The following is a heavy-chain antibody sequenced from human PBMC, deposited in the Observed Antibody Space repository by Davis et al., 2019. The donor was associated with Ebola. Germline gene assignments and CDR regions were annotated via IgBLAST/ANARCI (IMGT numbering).Heavy chain of an antibody. CDR3: ARAGKEIVVVAFDY. V-gene: IGHV1-2*02. J-gene: IGHJ4*02. D-gene: IGHD2-15*01. CDR1: GYTFTGYY. CDR2: MNPNSGNT. Sequence: ASVKVSCKASGYTFTGYYMHWVRQATGQGLEWMGWMNPNSGNTGYAQKFQGRVTMTRDTSISTAYMELSRLRSDDTAVYYCARAGKEIVVVAFDYWGQGTLVTVSS.